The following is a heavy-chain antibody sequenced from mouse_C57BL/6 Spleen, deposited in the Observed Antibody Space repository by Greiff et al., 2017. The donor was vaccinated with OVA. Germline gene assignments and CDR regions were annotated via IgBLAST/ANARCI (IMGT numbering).Heavy chain of an antibody. J-gene: IGHJ4*01. CDR3: ARYDYDCAMDY. D-gene: IGHD2-4*01. CDR2: IYPGSGST. Sequence: VQLQQPGAELVKPGASVKMSCKASGYTFTSYWITWVKQRPGQGLEWIGDIYPGSGSTNYNEKFKSKATLTVDTSSSTAYMQLSSLPSEDSAVYYCARYDYDCAMDYWGQGTSVTVSS. CDR1: GYTFTSYW. V-gene: IGHV1-55*01.